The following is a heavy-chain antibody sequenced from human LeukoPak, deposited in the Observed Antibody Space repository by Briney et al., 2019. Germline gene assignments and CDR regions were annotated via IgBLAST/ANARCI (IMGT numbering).Heavy chain of an antibody. Sequence: GESLKISCQGSGYNFTNYWIGWVRQTPGKGLEWMGIIYPVESDPRYSPSFQGQVTISADKSINTAYLRWGSLKAADTAMYYCARLGRYDVLTGPDYWGQGTLVTVSS. CDR3: ARLGRYDVLTGPDY. J-gene: IGHJ4*02. CDR1: GYNFTNYW. V-gene: IGHV5-51*01. D-gene: IGHD3-9*01. CDR2: IYPVESDP.